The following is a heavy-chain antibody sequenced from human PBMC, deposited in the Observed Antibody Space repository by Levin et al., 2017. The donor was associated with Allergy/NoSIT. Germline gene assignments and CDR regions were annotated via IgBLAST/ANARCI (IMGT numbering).Heavy chain of an antibody. J-gene: IGHJ4*02. CDR3: AKEANEYRSTYFDS. Sequence: GGSLRLSCAASGFTFTRYGMQWVRQAPGKGLEWVTVVSHDGKVKYYADSVKGRFTISRDNSKNTLNLQMNSLRGEDAAVYYCAKEANEYRSTYFDSWGQGTLVTVSS. CDR1: GFTFTRYG. CDR2: VSHDGKVK. D-gene: IGHD6-6*01. V-gene: IGHV3-30*18.